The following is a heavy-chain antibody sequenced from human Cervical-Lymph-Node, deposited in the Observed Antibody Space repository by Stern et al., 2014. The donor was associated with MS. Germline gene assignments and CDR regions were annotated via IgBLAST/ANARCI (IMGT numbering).Heavy chain of an antibody. J-gene: IGHJ4*02. CDR3: ARAGSGNSNYFDY. Sequence: VQLVESGAEVKKPGASVKISCKASGYTFTAYYLYWVRQASGQGLEWMGIINPTGGSTTYAQTFQGRVTMTADTSTSPVYMDLSRLTSEDTAIYYCARAGSGNSNYFDYWGQGTLVTVSP. CDR1: GYTFTAYY. D-gene: IGHD3-22*01. CDR2: INPTGGST. V-gene: IGHV1-46*01.